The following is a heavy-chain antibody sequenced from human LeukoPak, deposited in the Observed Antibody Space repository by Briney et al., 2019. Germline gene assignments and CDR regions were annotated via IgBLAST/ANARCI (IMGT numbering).Heavy chain of an antibody. J-gene: IGHJ5*02. Sequence: SETLSLTCTVSGGSTSSGGYFWSWIRQPPGKGLEWVGYIYHSGSTYYNPSLKSRVTISVDRSKNQFSLKLSSVTAADTAVYYCARGPRPITMVRGVINSVEFWFDPWGQGTLVTVSS. CDR3: ARGPRPITMVRGVINSVEFWFDP. CDR1: GGSTSSGGYF. V-gene: IGHV4-30-2*01. CDR2: IYHSGST. D-gene: IGHD3-10*01.